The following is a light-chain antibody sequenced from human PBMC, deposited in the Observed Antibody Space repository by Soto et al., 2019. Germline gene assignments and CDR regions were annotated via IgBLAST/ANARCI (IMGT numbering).Light chain of an antibody. V-gene: IGKV1-9*01. CDR3: QQLNTYPIT. CDR1: HGISSY. J-gene: IGKJ5*01. Sequence: IQLTQSPSSLSASVGDRVTITCRASHGISSYLAWYQQKPGKALKLLIYAASTLKSGVPSRFSGSGSGTDFTLTISSLQPEDFATYYCQQLNTYPITFGQGTRLEIK. CDR2: AAS.